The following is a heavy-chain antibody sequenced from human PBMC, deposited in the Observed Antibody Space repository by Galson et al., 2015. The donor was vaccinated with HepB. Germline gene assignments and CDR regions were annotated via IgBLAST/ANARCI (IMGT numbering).Heavy chain of an antibody. CDR1: GGTFSSYA. CDR3: AKGSGYDEGYWYFDL. J-gene: IGHJ2*01. V-gene: IGHV1-69*04. D-gene: IGHD5-12*01. Sequence: SVKVSCKASGGTFSSYAISWVRQAPGQGLEWMGRIIPILGIANYAQKFQGRVTITADKSTSTAYMELSSLRSEDTAVYYCAKGSGYDEGYWYFDLWGRGTLVTVSS. CDR2: IIPILGIA.